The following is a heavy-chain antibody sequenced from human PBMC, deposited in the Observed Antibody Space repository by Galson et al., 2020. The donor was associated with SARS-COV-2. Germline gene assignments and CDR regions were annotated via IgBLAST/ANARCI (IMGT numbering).Heavy chain of an antibody. V-gene: IGHV3-21*01. CDR2: INSSSSYI. CDR1: GFTFSSNS. CDR3: ARVSGAWYYYDSSGCADY. D-gene: IGHD3-22*01. J-gene: IGHJ4*02. Sequence: GGSLSLSCTASGFTFSSNSINWVRQPPGTGQERDSSINSSSSYINYEDPAKGRCTTSRDNATNSLYMQMNSLRAEDKAVYYCARVSGAWYYYDSSGCADYWGQRALVTVAS.